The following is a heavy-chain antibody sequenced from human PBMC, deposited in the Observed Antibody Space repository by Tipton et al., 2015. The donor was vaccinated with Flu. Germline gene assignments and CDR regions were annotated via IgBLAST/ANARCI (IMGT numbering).Heavy chain of an antibody. V-gene: IGHV4-4*02. CDR1: GGSISSSNW. CDR2: IYHSGST. D-gene: IGHD2-2*01. J-gene: IGHJ4*02. CDR3: ASIVVVPAAKGGVDY. Sequence: TLSLTCAVSGGSISSSNWWSWVRQPPGKGLEWIGEIYHSGSTNYNPSLKSRVTISVDKSKNQFSLKLSSVTAADTAVYYCASIVVVPAAKGGVDYWGQGTLVTVSS.